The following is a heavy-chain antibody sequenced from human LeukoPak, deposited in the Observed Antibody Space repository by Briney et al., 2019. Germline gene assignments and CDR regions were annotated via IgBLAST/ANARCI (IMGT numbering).Heavy chain of an antibody. V-gene: IGHV3-7*01. Sequence: TGGSLRLSCGASGFTFSSYWMSWVRQAPGKGLEWVANMKQDGREIYYVDSAKGRFTISRDNAKNSLYLQMSSLRAEDTAVYYCARHVVVRRGDQYGLDVWGQGTTVTVSS. CDR2: MKQDGREI. CDR3: ARHVVVRRGDQYGLDV. D-gene: IGHD2-2*01. J-gene: IGHJ6*02. CDR1: GFTFSSYW.